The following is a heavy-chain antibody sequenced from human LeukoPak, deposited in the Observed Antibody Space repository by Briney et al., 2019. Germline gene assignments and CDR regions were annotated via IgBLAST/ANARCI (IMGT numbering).Heavy chain of an antibody. J-gene: IGHJ4*02. Sequence: GGSLRLSCAASGFTFSSYAMSWVRHSPGKGLEWFSAINADGRNTYYEASVKGRFTISRDNPKDTLYLQMNTLRLEERDLYFCAKARPLRGYSSSPADYWGQGTLVTVSS. D-gene: IGHD6-6*01. CDR3: AKARPLRGYSSSPADY. CDR2: INADGRNT. CDR1: GFTFSSYA. V-gene: IGHV3-23*01.